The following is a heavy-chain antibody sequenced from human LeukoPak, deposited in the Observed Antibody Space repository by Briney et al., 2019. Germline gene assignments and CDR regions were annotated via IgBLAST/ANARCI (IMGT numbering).Heavy chain of an antibody. J-gene: IGHJ4*02. V-gene: IGHV1-2*02. D-gene: IGHD3-9*01. CDR3: AREYILTAYYGDY. Sequence: ASVKVSCKASGFTFNAYNIHWVRQAPGQGLEWKGWINPKSGGANYAQKFQGRVTMTWDTSISTAYMELSRLRSDDTAVYYCAREYILTAYYGDYWGQGTLVTVSS. CDR2: INPKSGGA. CDR1: GFTFNAYN.